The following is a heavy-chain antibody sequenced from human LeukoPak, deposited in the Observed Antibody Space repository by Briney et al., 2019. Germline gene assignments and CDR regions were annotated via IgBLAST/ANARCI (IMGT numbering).Heavy chain of an antibody. J-gene: IGHJ3*02. Sequence: GESLKISCKGSGYSFTSYWIGWVRQMPGKGLEWMGIIYPGDSDTGYSPSFQGQVTISADKSISTAYLQWSSLKASDTAMYYCASAGSSSDYYYFSAFDIWGQGTMVTVSS. CDR3: ASAGSSSDYYYFSAFDI. V-gene: IGHV5-51*01. D-gene: IGHD3-22*01. CDR2: IYPGDSDT. CDR1: GYSFTSYW.